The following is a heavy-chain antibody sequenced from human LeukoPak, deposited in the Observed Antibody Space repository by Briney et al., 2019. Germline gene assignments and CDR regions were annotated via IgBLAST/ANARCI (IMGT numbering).Heavy chain of an antibody. J-gene: IGHJ3*02. CDR2: IYYSGST. CDR1: GGSISSGGYY. V-gene: IGHV4-31*03. CDR3: ARGWAFDI. Sequence: SQTLSLTCTVSGGSISSGGYYWSWIRQHPGKGLEWIGYIYYSGSTNYNPSLKSRLTISVNTSKNQFSLKLSSVTAADTAVYYCARGWAFDIWGQGTMVTVSS.